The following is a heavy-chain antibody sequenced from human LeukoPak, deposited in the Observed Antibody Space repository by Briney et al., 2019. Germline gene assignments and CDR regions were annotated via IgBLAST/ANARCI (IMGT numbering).Heavy chain of an antibody. V-gene: IGHV1-8*01. CDR2: MNPNSGNT. Sequence: ASVKVSCKASGYTFTSYDINRVRQATGQGLEWMGWMNPNSGNTGYAQKFQGRVTMTRNTSISTAYMELSSLRSEDTAVYYCARGPGYSSSWYPISVWGQGTMVTVSS. D-gene: IGHD6-13*01. CDR1: GYTFTSYD. J-gene: IGHJ3*01. CDR3: ARGPGYSSSWYPISV.